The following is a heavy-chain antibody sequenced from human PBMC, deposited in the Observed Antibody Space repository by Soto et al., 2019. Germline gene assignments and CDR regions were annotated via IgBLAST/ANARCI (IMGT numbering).Heavy chain of an antibody. CDR2: TYYRSKWNN. V-gene: IGHV6-1*01. Sequence: SQTLSLTCAISGDSVSSNSAAWNWIRQSPSRGIEWLGRTYYRSKWNNDYAVSVKSQITINPDTSKNQFSLQLNSVTPEDTAVYYCATVTGDRGNAFDIWGQGTMVTVSS. D-gene: IGHD7-27*01. CDR3: ATVTGDRGNAFDI. CDR1: GDSVSSNSAA. J-gene: IGHJ3*02.